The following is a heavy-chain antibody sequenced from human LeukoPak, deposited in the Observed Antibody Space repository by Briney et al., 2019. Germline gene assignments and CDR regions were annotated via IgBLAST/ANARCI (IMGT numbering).Heavy chain of an antibody. CDR3: AKEGDEFRGYLDV. CDR2: ISSSSSYI. J-gene: IGHJ6*03. V-gene: IGHV3-21*01. D-gene: IGHD3-16*01. CDR1: GFTFSSYS. Sequence: GGSLRLSCAASGFTFSSYSMNWVRQAPGKGLEWVSSISSSSSYIYYADSVKGRFTISRDNAKNSLYLQMNSLRDDDTAVFYCAKEGDEFRGYLDVWGKGTTVTVSS.